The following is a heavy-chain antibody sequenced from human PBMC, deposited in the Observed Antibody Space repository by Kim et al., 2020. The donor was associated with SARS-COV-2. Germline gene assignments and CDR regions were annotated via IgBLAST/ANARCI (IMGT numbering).Heavy chain of an antibody. V-gene: IGHV3-11*03. Sequence: YADSVKSRFTISRDNAENSLYLQMISLRAEDTAVYYCARRGSSWYSQIDYWGQGTLVTVSS. J-gene: IGHJ4*02. D-gene: IGHD6-13*01. CDR3: ARRGSSWYSQIDY.